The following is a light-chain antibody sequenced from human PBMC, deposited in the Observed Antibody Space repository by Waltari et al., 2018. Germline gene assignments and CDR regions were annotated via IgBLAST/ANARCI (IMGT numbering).Light chain of an antibody. CDR3: SSYTSSSPGV. V-gene: IGLV2-14*01. CDR1: SSDVGGSNY. J-gene: IGLJ2*01. Sequence: QSALTQPASVSGSPGQSITISCTGTSSDVGGSNYVSWYQQHPGKAPKLRIYEVSNRPSGVSNRFSGSKSGNTASLTISGLQAEDEADYYCSSYTSSSPGVFGGGTKLTVL. CDR2: EVS.